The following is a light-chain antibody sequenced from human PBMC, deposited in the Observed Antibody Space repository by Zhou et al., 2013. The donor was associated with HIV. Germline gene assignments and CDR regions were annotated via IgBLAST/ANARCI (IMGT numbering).Light chain of an antibody. CDR2: GPS. CDR1: QNISSNY. Sequence: ESVLTQSPGTLSLSPGERASLSCRASQNISSNYLAWYQQKPGQAPRLLIYGPSTRASGIPDRFSGSGSGTDFALTIRRLEPEDFAVYSCQQYGNSPITFGHGTRLEMK. J-gene: IGKJ5*01. V-gene: IGKV3-20*01. CDR3: QQYGNSPIT.